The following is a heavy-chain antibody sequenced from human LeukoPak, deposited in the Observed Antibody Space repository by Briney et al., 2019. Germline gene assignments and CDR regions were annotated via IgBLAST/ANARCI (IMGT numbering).Heavy chain of an antibody. CDR3: AKDAVGGSYSFDY. CDR2: IRYDGSNK. D-gene: IGHD1-26*01. CDR1: ELPVNSDF. Sequence: GGSLRLSCVASELPVNSDFMSWLRLAPGKGLEWVAFIRYDGSNKYYADSVKGRFTISRDNSKNTLYLQMNSLRAEDTAVYYCAKDAVGGSYSFDYWGQGTLVTVSS. V-gene: IGHV3-30*02. J-gene: IGHJ4*02.